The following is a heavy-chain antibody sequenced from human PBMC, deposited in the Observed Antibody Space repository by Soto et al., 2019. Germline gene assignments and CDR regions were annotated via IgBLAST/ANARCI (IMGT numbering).Heavy chain of an antibody. CDR3: ATDRDGDTATDY. CDR1: GYTLTELS. J-gene: IGHJ4*02. D-gene: IGHD5-18*01. V-gene: IGHV1-24*01. Sequence: ASVKVSCKVSGYTLTELSMHWVRQAPGKGLEWMGGFDPEDGETIYAQKFQSRVTMTEDTSTDTAYMELSSLRSEDTAVYYCATDRDGDTATDYWGQGTLVTVSS. CDR2: FDPEDGET.